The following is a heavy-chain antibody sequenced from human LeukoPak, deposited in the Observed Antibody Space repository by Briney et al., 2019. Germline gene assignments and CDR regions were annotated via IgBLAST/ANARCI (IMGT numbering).Heavy chain of an antibody. CDR1: GYTFIGYY. CDR3: ARKAGGSYRLDY. V-gene: IGHV1-46*01. CDR2: INPSGGST. J-gene: IGHJ4*02. Sequence: ASVKVSCKASGYTFIGYYMHWVRQAPGQGLEWMGIINPSGGSTSYAQKFQGRVTMTRDTSTSTVYMELSRLRSEDTAVYYCARKAGGSYRLDYWGQGTLVTVSS. D-gene: IGHD1-26*01.